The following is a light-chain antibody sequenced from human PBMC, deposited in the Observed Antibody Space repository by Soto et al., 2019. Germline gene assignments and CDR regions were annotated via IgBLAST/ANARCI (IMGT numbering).Light chain of an antibody. Sequence: EIVLTQSPGTLSLSPGETATVSCRATESLITKALAWYQQKPGQAPRLLMYGAFTRDAAIPDRFNGSGSGTDFALTISRLELEDSAVYYCQQYGVSPLTFGPGTKVDIK. CDR1: ESLITKA. V-gene: IGKV3-20*01. J-gene: IGKJ3*01. CDR2: GAF. CDR3: QQYGVSPLT.